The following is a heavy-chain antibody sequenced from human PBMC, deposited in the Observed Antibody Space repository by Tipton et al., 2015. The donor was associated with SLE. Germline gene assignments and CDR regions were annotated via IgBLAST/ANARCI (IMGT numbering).Heavy chain of an antibody. D-gene: IGHD2-8*02. CDR2: IYTSGST. V-gene: IGHV4-61*02. J-gene: IGHJ3*02. CDR3: ARDRDIVLEPVPIPPAFDI. CDR1: GGSISSGNYY. Sequence: TLSLTCTVSGGSISSGNYYWGWIRQPAGKGLEWIGRIYTSGSTNYNPSLKSRVTISVDTSKNQFSLKLSSVTAADTAVYFCARDRDIVLEPVPIPPAFDIWGQGTTVTVSS.